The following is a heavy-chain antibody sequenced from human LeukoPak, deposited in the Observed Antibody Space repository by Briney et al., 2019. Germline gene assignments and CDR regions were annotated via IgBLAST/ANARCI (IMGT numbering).Heavy chain of an antibody. V-gene: IGHV3-23*01. CDR1: GFIFSSYA. J-gene: IGHJ5*02. Sequence: GGSLRLSCAASGFIFSSYAISWVRQAPGKGLEWVSGIRTSGETFYADSVKGRFTISRDISKSTVYLQMSSLRAEDSAIYYCATLSYDVWTGINWFDPWSQGTLVTVSS. CDR3: ATLSYDVWTGINWFDP. D-gene: IGHD3-3*01. CDR2: IRTSGET.